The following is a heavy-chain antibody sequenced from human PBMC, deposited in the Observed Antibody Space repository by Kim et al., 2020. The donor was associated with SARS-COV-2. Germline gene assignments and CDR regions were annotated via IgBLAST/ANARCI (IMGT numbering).Heavy chain of an antibody. Sequence: SETLSLTGTVSGGSISSYYWSWIRQPAGKGLEWIGRIYTSGSTNYNPSLKSRVTMSVDTSKNQFSLKLSSVTAADTAVYDCARVSNWDYYYYGMDVWGQGTTVTVSS. J-gene: IGHJ6*02. CDR1: GGSISSYY. V-gene: IGHV4-4*07. D-gene: IGHD3-16*01. CDR3: ARVSNWDYYYYGMDV. CDR2: IYTSGST.